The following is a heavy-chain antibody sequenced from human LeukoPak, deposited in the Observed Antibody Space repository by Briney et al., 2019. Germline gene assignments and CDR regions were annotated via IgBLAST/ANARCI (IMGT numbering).Heavy chain of an antibody. V-gene: IGHV4-39*01. J-gene: IGHJ4*02. CDR1: GGSISSSSYY. D-gene: IGHD6-19*01. CDR3: ASSLAVAGTSQIDY. Sequence: SETLSLTCTVSGGSISSSSYYWGWIRQPPGKGLEWIGSIYYSGSTYYNPSLKSRVTISVDTSKNQFSLKLSSVTAADTAVYYCASSLAVAGTSQIDYWGLGTLVTVSS. CDR2: IYYSGST.